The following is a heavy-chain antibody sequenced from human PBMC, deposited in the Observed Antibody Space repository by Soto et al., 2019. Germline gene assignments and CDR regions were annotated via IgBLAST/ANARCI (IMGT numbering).Heavy chain of an antibody. Sequence: GASVKVSCKASGYIFTSYAFHWVRLAPGHRLEWMGWINAANGNTKYSQKLQGRITITRDTSASTAYMGLSSLRSEDTAVYYCACTALRISADGIRAFDIWGHGTLVTVSS. CDR3: ACTALRISADGIRAFDI. CDR1: GYIFTSYA. J-gene: IGHJ3*02. CDR2: INAANGNT. D-gene: IGHD6-13*01. V-gene: IGHV1-3*01.